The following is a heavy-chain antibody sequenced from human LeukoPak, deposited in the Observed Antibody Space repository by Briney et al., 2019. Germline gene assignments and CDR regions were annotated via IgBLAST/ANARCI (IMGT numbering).Heavy chain of an antibody. D-gene: IGHD3-22*01. CDR1: GGSISSYY. CDR2: IYTSGST. Sequence: SETLSLTCTVSGGSISSYYWFWLGQPAGKGLEWIGRIYTSGSTNYNPSLTSRVPMSVDTSKKQFSLKLSSVTAADTAVYYCARSPQNYYDSSGYYYSLYYFDYWGQGTLVTVAS. J-gene: IGHJ4*02. V-gene: IGHV4-4*07. CDR3: ARSPQNYYDSSGYYYSLYYFDY.